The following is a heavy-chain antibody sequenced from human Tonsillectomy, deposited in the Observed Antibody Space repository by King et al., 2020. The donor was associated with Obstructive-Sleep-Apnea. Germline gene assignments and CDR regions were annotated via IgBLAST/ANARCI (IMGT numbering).Heavy chain of an antibody. Sequence: VQLQQWGAGLLKPSETLSLTCAVYGGSFSGYYWSWIRQPPGKGLEWIGEINHSGSTNYNPSLKSRVTISVDTSKNQFSLKLSSVTAADTAVYYCPRGLRRDGYNWGYWGQGTLVTVSS. J-gene: IGHJ4*02. CDR2: INHSGST. V-gene: IGHV4-34*01. CDR3: PRGLRRDGYNWGY. CDR1: GGSFSGYY. D-gene: IGHD5-24*01.